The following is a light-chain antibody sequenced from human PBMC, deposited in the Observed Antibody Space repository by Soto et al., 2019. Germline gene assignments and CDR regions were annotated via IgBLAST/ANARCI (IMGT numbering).Light chain of an antibody. CDR1: TSNIESNS. J-gene: IGLJ3*02. V-gene: IGLV1-51*01. Sequence: QSVLTQPPSVSAAPGQKVTVSCSGSTSNIESNSVSWYQHLPGTPPKVVIFDNNNRPSAIPVRFSGSKSGTSATLGIAGLQTGDEADYYCGAWDSSLNVFLFGGGTKLTVL. CDR3: GAWDSSLNVFL. CDR2: DNN.